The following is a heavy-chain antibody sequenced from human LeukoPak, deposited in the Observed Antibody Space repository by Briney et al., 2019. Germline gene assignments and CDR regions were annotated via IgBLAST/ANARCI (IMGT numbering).Heavy chain of an antibody. V-gene: IGHV3-30*04. D-gene: IGHD6-19*01. Sequence: PGGSLRLSCAASGFTFSSYAMHWVRQAPGKGLEWVAVISYDGSNKYYADSVKGRFTISRDNSKNTLYLQMNSLRAEDTAVYYCASTSSSRSSGWFAGYFDYWGQGTLVTVSS. CDR1: GFTFSSYA. CDR2: ISYDGSNK. J-gene: IGHJ4*02. CDR3: ASTSSSRSSGWFAGYFDY.